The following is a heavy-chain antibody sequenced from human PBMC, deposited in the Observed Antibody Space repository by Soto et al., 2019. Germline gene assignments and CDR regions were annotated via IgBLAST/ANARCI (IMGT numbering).Heavy chain of an antibody. CDR3: ARDLHSSRGYYYYYYGMDV. V-gene: IGHV3-30*19. CDR2: ISYDGSNK. CDR1: GFTFSSYG. J-gene: IGHJ6*02. Sequence: GGSLRLSCAASGFTFSSYGMHWVRQAPGKGLEWVAVISYDGSNKYYADSVKGRFTISRDNSKNTLYLQMNSLRAEDTAVYYCARDLHSSRGYYYYYYGMDVWGQGTTVTVSS. D-gene: IGHD6-13*01.